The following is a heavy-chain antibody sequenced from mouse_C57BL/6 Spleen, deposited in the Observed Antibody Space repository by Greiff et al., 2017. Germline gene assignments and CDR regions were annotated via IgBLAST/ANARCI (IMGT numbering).Heavy chain of an antibody. CDR2: ISSGGSYT. J-gene: IGHJ4*01. CDR3: ARHEDDYDGYAMDY. Sequence: EVMLVESGGDLVKPGGSLKLSCAASGFTFSSYGMSWVRQTPDKRLEWVATISSGGSYTYYPDSVKGRVTISRDNAKNTLYLQMSSLKSEDTAMYYCARHEDDYDGYAMDYWGQGTSVTVSS. D-gene: IGHD2-4*01. CDR1: GFTFSSYG. V-gene: IGHV5-6*01.